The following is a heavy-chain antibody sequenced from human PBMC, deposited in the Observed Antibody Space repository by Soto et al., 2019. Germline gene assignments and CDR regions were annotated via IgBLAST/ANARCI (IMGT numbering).Heavy chain of an antibody. V-gene: IGHV4-34*01. Sequence: QVQLQQWGAGLLKPSETLSLTCAVYGGFVSSGSYYWSWIRQPPGKGLEWFGEMSHSGGTHFNPSLKSRVTIWVDTSKNQFSLKMSSVTAADTALYYCARVERGTATTVVDAFDIWGPGTMVTVSS. J-gene: IGHJ3*02. CDR3: ARVERGTATTVVDAFDI. CDR1: GGFVSSGSYY. D-gene: IGHD1-1*01. CDR2: MSHSGGT.